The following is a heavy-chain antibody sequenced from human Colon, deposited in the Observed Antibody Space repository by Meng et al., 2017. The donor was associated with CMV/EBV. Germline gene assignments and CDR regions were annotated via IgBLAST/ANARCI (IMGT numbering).Heavy chain of an antibody. Sequence: TGSGVRVGWVRQPPGKALEWLAFLNWKDDKSYSPSLKHRLSIRRDASKNEVVLTMTNMEPADTATYYCVHRTGLGYCTTACPGFDPWGQGIPVTVSS. CDR2: LNWKDDK. CDR1: TGSGVR. V-gene: IGHV2-5*01. J-gene: IGHJ5*02. D-gene: IGHD2-2*03. CDR3: VHRTGLGYCTTACPGFDP.